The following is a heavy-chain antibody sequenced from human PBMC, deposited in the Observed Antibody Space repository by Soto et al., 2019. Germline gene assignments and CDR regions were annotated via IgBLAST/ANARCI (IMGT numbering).Heavy chain of an antibody. CDR3: ARASPPSYDFWSGYYLFDY. V-gene: IGHV6-1*01. CDR2: TYYRSKWHN. CDR1: GDSVSSNSAA. Sequence: PSQTLSLTCAISGDSVSSNSAAWNWIRQSPSRGLEWLGRTYYRSKWHNDYAVSVKSRITINPDTSKNQFSLQLNSVTPEDTAVYYCARASPPSYDFWSGYYLFDYWGQGTLVTVSS. D-gene: IGHD3-3*01. J-gene: IGHJ4*02.